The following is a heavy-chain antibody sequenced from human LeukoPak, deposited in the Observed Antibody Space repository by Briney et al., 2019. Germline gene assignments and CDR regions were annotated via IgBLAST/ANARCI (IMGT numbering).Heavy chain of an antibody. CDR2: IRTSGGVV. V-gene: IGHV3-48*02. CDR3: VRDQFYAFDV. J-gene: IGHJ3*01. CDR1: GYTFTSYT. Sequence: GGSLRLSCAASGYTFTSYTMNWVRQAPGKGLEWISYIRTSGGVVSYTDSVRGRFTISTDSAKNSLYLQMNSLRDDDTAVYYCVRDQFYAFDVWGQGTMVTVSS.